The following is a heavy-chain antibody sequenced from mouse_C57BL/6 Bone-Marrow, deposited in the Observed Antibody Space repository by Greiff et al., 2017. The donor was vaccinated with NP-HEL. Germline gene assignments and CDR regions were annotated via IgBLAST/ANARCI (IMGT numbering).Heavy chain of an antibody. Sequence: QVQLQQSGAELARPGASVKLSCKASGYTFTSYGISWVKQRTGQGLEWIGVIYPRSGNTYYNEKFKGKATLTAAKSSSTAYMELRSLTSEDSAVYFCARSHYYGSSYGYAMDYWGQGTSVTVSS. J-gene: IGHJ4*01. CDR2: IYPRSGNT. V-gene: IGHV1-81*01. D-gene: IGHD1-1*01. CDR3: ARSHYYGSSYGYAMDY. CDR1: GYTFTSYG.